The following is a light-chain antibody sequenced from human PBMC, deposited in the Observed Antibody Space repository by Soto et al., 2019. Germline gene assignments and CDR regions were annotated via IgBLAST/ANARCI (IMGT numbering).Light chain of an antibody. CDR1: SSDVGSYDH. Sequence: QSALTQHASVSGSPGQSITISCSGTSSDVGSYDHVAWYQQFPGKTPKLMIYAVSNRPSGVSNRFSGSKSGNTASLTISGLQAEDEADYYCISYTGSSTSYVFGTGTKLTVL. J-gene: IGLJ1*01. V-gene: IGLV2-14*01. CDR2: AVS. CDR3: ISYTGSSTSYV.